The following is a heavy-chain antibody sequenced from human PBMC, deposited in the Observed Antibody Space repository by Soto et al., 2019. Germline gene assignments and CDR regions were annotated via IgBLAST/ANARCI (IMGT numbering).Heavy chain of an antibody. V-gene: IGHV2-5*02. CDR3: AHRVLRTVFGLVTTTAIYFDF. D-gene: IGHD3-3*01. CDR1: GFSLTTRGVG. CDR2: IYWDDDK. J-gene: IGHJ4*02. Sequence: QITLNETGPTVVRPTETLTLTCRFSGFSLTTRGVGVGWIRQSPGKAPEWLAPIYWDDDKRYSASLKRRLTITNDTSKNQVVLTVSDLDLTDTATYFCAHRVLRTVFGLVTTTAIYFDFWCQGTPVAVSS.